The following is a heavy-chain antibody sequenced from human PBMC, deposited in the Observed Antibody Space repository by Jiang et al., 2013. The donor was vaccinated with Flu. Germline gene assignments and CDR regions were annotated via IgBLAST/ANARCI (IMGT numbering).Heavy chain of an antibody. J-gene: IGHJ5*02. CDR1: GGAFSTYA. CDR3: AREKAAAGINWFDP. Sequence: SGAEVKRPGSSVKLSCKAPGGAFSTYAISWVRQAPGQGLVWMGGITPVFGVVKYAQKFQDRVTITADESTSTAYMELSSLRSEDTAVYYCAREKAAAGINWFDPGARDPGHRLL. CDR2: ITPVFGVV. V-gene: IGHV1-69*01. D-gene: IGHD6-13*01.